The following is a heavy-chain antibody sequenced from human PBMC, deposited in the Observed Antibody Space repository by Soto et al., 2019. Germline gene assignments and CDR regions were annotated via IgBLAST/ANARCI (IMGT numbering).Heavy chain of an antibody. CDR1: GYTFTSYA. D-gene: IGHD1-26*01. J-gene: IGHJ3*02. CDR3: ARPQGACNSFGCWGAFDI. CDR2: INTAGGTT. Sequence: QVHLVQSGAEVKKPGASVKVSCKASGYTFTSYAVHWVRQAPGQRLEWRGWINTAGGTTEYSQNFQGRVTITRDTSAPTAYMVLSSLGSEDTAVYYCARPQGACNSFGCWGAFDIWGQGTVVTVSS. V-gene: IGHV1-3*04.